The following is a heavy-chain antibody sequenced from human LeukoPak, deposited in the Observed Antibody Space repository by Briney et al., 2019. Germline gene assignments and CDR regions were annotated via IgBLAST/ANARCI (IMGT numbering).Heavy chain of an antibody. Sequence: GGSLRLSCAASGFTFSRYWMHWVRQAPGKGLVWVARINSDGSTTSDADSVKGRVTISRDNAKNTLYLQMNSLRAEDTAVYYCAKARFSGMGGILSWGQGTMVTVSS. CDR1: GFTFSRYW. CDR3: AKARFSGMGGILS. J-gene: IGHJ3*01. D-gene: IGHD3-3*01. CDR2: INSDGSTT. V-gene: IGHV3-74*01.